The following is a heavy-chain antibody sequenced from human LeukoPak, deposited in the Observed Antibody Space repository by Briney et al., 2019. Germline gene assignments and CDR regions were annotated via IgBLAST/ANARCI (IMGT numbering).Heavy chain of an antibody. CDR2: INHRGGT. CDR1: GGSFSGYN. CDR3: TRDGDNADAFDI. Sequence: PETLSLTCAVYGGSFSGYNWSWIHQPPGKGLEWIGEINHRGGTNYNPSLKSRVTISVDTSKNQFSLKVTSVTAADTAVYYCTRDGDNADAFDIWGQGTMVTVSS. V-gene: IGHV4-34*01. J-gene: IGHJ3*02. D-gene: IGHD5-24*01.